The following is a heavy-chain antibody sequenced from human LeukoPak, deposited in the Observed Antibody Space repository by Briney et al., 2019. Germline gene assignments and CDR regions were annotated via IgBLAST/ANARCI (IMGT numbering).Heavy chain of an antibody. V-gene: IGHV4-4*07. CDR3: ARYSGSSHPYAFDI. CDR1: GGSISSYY. D-gene: IGHD1-26*01. J-gene: IGHJ3*02. Sequence: SETLSLTCTVSGGSISSYYWSWIRQPAGKGLDWIGRIYPSGSTNYNPSLKSRVTMSVDTSKNQFSLKLTSVTAADTAVYYCARYSGSSHPYAFDIWGQGTMVTVSS. CDR2: IYPSGST.